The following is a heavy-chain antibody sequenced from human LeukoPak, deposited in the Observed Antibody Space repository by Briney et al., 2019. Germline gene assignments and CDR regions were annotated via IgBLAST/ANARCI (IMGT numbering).Heavy chain of an antibody. CDR1: GGTFSSYA. CDR2: IIPIFGIA. CDR3: ARLLNPNDY. J-gene: IGHJ4*02. D-gene: IGHD1-14*01. V-gene: IGHV1-69*04. Sequence: SVKVSCKASGGTFSSYAISWVRQAPGQGLEWMGRIIPIFGIANYAQKFQGRVTITAEKSTSTAYMELSSLRSEDTAVYYCARLLNPNDYWGQGTLVTVSS.